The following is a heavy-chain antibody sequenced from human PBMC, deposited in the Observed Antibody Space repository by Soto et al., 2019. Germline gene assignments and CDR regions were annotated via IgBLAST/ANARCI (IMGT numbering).Heavy chain of an antibody. CDR1: GGSISSYY. V-gene: IGHV4-59*01. D-gene: IGHD3-10*01. J-gene: IGHJ4*02. Sequence: QVQLQESGPGLVKPSETLSLTCTVSGGSISSYYWSWIRQPPGKGLEWIGYIYYSGSTNYNPSLKSRVTISLDTSKTQFSLKRGSVTAADPAVYYWARDPGGGYYYGSGSYDYWGQGTLVTVSS. CDR2: IYYSGST. CDR3: ARDPGGGYYYGSGSYDY.